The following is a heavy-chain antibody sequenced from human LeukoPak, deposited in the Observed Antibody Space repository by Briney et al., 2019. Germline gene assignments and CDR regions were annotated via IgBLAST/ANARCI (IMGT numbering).Heavy chain of an antibody. V-gene: IGHV4-34*01. D-gene: IGHD2-15*01. Sequence: KPSETLSLTCAVYIGSFSGYHWSWVRQPPGRGLEWIGEIDHSGNTKYNPSLKSRLTISADTSKNQFSLELRSLSAADTAVYYCARGYCSGGSCYSYYYYNYMDVWGKGTTVTVSS. CDR3: ARGYCSGGSCYSYYYYNYMDV. CDR2: IDHSGNT. CDR1: IGSFSGYH. J-gene: IGHJ6*03.